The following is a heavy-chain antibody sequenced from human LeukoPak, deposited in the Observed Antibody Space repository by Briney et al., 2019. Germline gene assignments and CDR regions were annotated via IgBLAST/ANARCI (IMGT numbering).Heavy chain of an antibody. J-gene: IGHJ6*02. V-gene: IGHV3-9*01. D-gene: IGHD6-6*01. CDR1: GFTFDDYA. CDR2: ISWNSGSI. Sequence: GGSLRLSCAASGFTFDDYAMHWVRQAPGKGLEWVSGISWNSGSIGYADSVKGRFTISRDNAKNSLYLQMNSLRAEDTAVYYCARGSSSWPYYYNLDVWGQGTTVTVS. CDR3: ARGSSSWPYYYNLDV.